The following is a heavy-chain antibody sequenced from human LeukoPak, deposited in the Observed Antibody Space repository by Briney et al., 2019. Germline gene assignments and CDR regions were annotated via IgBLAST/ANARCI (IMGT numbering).Heavy chain of an antibody. CDR1: GVSISSSNSY. Sequence: SETLSLTCTVSGVSISSSNSYWGWIRQPPGKGLEWIGSIYYSGSTNYNPSLKSRVTISVDTSKNQFSLKLSSVTAADTAVYYCARDRIWNWFDPWGQGTLVTVSS. J-gene: IGHJ5*02. D-gene: IGHD2-15*01. CDR2: IYYSGST. CDR3: ARDRIWNWFDP. V-gene: IGHV4-39*07.